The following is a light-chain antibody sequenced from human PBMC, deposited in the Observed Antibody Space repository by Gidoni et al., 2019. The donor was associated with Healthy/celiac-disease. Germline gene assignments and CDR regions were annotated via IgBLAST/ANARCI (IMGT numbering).Light chain of an antibody. CDR1: QNLLHSTGYNY. J-gene: IGKJ1*01. V-gene: IGKV2-28*01. Sequence: IVLTQSPLSLPVTPGEPASISCRSSQNLLHSTGYNYLHWYLQKSGQSPQLLIYLGSNRASGVPDRFSGSGSGTDFTLKISRVEAEDVGVYYCMQALQTPRTFGQGTKVEIK. CDR2: LGS. CDR3: MQALQTPRT.